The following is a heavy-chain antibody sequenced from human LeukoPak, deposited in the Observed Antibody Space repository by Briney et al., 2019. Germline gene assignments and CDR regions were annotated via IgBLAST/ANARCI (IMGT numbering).Heavy chain of an antibody. V-gene: IGHV3-33*01. CDR1: GFTFSSYG. CDR2: IWYDGSNK. Sequence: GGSLRLSCAASGFTFSSYGMHWVRQAPGKGLEWVAVIWYDGSNKYYAKSVKGRFTISRDNSKNTLYLQMNSLRAEDTAVYYCARGEAAYYYDSSGYNPKTFDYWGQGTLVTVSS. J-gene: IGHJ4*02. CDR3: ARGEAAYYYDSSGYNPKTFDY. D-gene: IGHD3-22*01.